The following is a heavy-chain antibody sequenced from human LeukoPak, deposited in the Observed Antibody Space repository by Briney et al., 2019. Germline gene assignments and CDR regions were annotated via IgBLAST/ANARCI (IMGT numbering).Heavy chain of an antibody. Sequence: PSETLSLTCTVSGGSISTYYWSWIRQPPGKGLEWIGYIYYSGRTYYNPSLKSRITISVDTSKNQFSLKLGSVTAAATAVYYCARAQQNYDLWSGYSDFHAFDLWGQGTMVTVSS. V-gene: IGHV4-59*12. J-gene: IGHJ3*01. CDR3: ARAQQNYDLWSGYSDFHAFDL. CDR1: GGSISTYY. D-gene: IGHD3-3*01. CDR2: IYYSGRT.